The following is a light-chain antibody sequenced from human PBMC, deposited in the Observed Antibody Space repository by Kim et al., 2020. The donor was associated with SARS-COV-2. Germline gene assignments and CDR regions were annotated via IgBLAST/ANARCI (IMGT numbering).Light chain of an antibody. Sequence: SPGGRASLSCRASQSVSSSYLAWYQQKPGQAPRLLIYGASSRATGIPDRFSGSGSGTDFTLTISRLEPEDFAVYYCQQYGSSPPYSFGQGTKLEIK. V-gene: IGKV3-20*01. CDR2: GAS. CDR1: QSVSSSY. CDR3: QQYGSSPPYS. J-gene: IGKJ2*03.